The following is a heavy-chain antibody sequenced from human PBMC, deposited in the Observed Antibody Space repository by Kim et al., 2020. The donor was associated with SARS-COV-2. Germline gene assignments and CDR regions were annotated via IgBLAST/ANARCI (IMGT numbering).Heavy chain of an antibody. V-gene: IGHV5-51*01. Sequence: RYRPSFQGQVTMSVDKSTSTAYLQWSGLKASDTAMYFCARPSQGFYFAMDVWGQGTTVTVSS. CDR3: ARPSQGFYFAMDV. J-gene: IGHJ6*02. D-gene: IGHD2-15*01.